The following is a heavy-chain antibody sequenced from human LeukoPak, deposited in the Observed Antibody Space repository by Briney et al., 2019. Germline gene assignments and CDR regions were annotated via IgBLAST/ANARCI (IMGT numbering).Heavy chain of an antibody. J-gene: IGHJ2*01. CDR1: GGSISSFY. CDR2: IYYRGNT. V-gene: IGHV4-59*01. CDR3: L. Sequence: PSETLSLTCGVSGGSISSFYWSWIRQPPGKGLEWIGYIYYRGNTQYNPSLKSRVTISVDTSKNQFSLRLTSVTAADTAVYFDLWGRGTLVTVSS.